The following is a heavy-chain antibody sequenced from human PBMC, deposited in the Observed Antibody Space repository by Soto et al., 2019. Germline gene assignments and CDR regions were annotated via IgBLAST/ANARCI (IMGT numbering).Heavy chain of an antibody. CDR2: IWYDGSNK. Sequence: GWSLRLSCASSVFTFSSYGMQWVRQAPGKGLEWVAVIWYDGSNKYYADSVKGRFTISRDNSKDTLDLQMNSLRAEDTAVYYCARDREQWLVGYYFDYWGQGTLVTVSS. V-gene: IGHV3-33*01. D-gene: IGHD6-19*01. J-gene: IGHJ4*02. CDR3: ARDREQWLVGYYFDY. CDR1: VFTFSSYG.